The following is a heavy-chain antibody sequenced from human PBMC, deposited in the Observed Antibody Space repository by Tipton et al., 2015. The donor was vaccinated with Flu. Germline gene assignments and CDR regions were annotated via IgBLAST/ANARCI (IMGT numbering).Heavy chain of an antibody. CDR1: GASFSYDR. J-gene: IGHJ2*01. V-gene: IGHV4-59*01. CDR2: VYHSVTT. Sequence: TLSLTCSVSGASFSYDRRSWIRQFPGGGLEWIGDVYHSVTTNYNPSLKSRVTISVDTSKNQFSLKLSSVTSADTAVYYCAREDFYDVDLLDWYFDLWGRGTLVTVSS. CDR3: AREDFYDVDLLDWYFDL. D-gene: IGHD3-22*01.